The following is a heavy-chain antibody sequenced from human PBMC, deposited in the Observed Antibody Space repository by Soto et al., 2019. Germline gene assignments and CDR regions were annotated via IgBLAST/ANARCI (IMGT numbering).Heavy chain of an antibody. Sequence: QVQLQESGPGLVKTSETLSLTCTVSGGSVSSGPYHWNWVRQPPGKGLEWIGHISYSGTANYNPSLRGRVTMATDTSMNQVSLRLTSVTAADTAVYYCMRSHGAYWGQGALVTVSP. V-gene: IGHV4-61*01. J-gene: IGHJ4*02. D-gene: IGHD2-8*01. CDR3: MRSHGAY. CDR2: ISYSGTA. CDR1: GGSVSSGPYH.